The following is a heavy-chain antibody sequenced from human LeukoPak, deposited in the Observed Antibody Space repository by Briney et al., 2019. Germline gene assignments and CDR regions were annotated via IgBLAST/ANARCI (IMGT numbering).Heavy chain of an antibody. J-gene: IGHJ6*03. CDR3: ARDYSHYMDV. V-gene: IGHV3-7*01. CDR1: GFTFSRHW. Sequence: GGSLRLSCAVSGFTFSRHWMAWVRQAPGKGLEWVANINQDGSEIHYVDSVKGRFTISRDNAENSLYLQMNSLRAEDTAVYHCARDYSHYMDVWGKGTTVTVSS. CDR2: INQDGSEI.